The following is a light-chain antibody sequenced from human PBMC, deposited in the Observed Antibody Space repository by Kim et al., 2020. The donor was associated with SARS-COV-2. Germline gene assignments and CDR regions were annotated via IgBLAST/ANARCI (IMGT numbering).Light chain of an antibody. CDR1: NIGSKS. CDR2: YDS. V-gene: IGLV3-21*04. Sequence: SYELTQPPSVSVAPGKTARITCGGNNIGSKSVHWYQQKPGQAPVLVIYYDSDRPSGIPERFSGSNSGNTATLTISRVEAGDEADYYCQVCAGSSDHPYVF. J-gene: IGLJ1*01. CDR3: QVCAGSSDHPYV.